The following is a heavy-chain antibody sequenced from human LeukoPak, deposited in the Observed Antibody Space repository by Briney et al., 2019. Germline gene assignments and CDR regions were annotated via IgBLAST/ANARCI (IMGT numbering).Heavy chain of an antibody. CDR1: GFTFSSYW. V-gene: IGHV3-7*01. J-gene: IGHJ6*02. CDR3: ARDNLAGRGYYYGMDV. CDR2: IKQDGSEK. Sequence: GGSLRLSCAASGFTFSSYWMSWVRQAPGKGLEWVANIKQDGSEKYYVDSVKGRFTISRDNAKNSLYLQTNSLRAEDTAVYYCARDNLAGRGYYYGMDVWGQGTTVTVSS.